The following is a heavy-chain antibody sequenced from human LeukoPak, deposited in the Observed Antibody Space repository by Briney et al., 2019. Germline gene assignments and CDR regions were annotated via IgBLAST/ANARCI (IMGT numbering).Heavy chain of an antibody. D-gene: IGHD6-19*01. J-gene: IGHJ4*01. V-gene: IGHV3-23*01. CDR1: GFTFSNSA. CDR2: LSGSGITT. Sequence: PGGSLRLSCAASGFTFSNSAMSSVRHPPGKGLELVSTLSGSGITTYYADSVKGRFTISRDNSKNTLYLQMNSLRAEDTAVYYCAKGIYSSGWSYFDYWGHGTLVTVSS. CDR3: AKGIYSSGWSYFDY.